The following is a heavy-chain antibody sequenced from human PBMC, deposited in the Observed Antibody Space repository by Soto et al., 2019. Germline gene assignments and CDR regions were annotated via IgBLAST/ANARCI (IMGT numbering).Heavy chain of an antibody. CDR3: ARTYYYDSSGYWPPTLFAY. V-gene: IGHV3-21*01. Sequence: GGSLRISCAASGFTFSSYSMNWVRRAPGKGLEWVSSISSSSSYIYYADSVKGRFTISRDNAKNSLYLQMNSLRAEDTAVYYCARTYYYDSSGYWPPTLFAYWGQGTLDIVSS. CDR1: GFTFSSYS. J-gene: IGHJ4*02. CDR2: ISSSSSYI. D-gene: IGHD3-22*01.